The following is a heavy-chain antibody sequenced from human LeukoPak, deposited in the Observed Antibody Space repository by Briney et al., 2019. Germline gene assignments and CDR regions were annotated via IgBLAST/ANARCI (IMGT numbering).Heavy chain of an antibody. J-gene: IGHJ3*02. CDR2: IYYSGSI. V-gene: IGHV4-28*05. CDR1: GYSISSSNY. CDR3: ARKATTGPTKAAFDI. D-gene: IGHD4-17*01. Sequence: SDTLSLTCAVSGYSISSSNYWAWIRQPPGKGLEWIGHIYYSGSIYYNSSLKSRVTMSVDTSKNQFSLKLSSVTAVDTAVYYCARKATTGPTKAAFDIWGQGTMVTVSS.